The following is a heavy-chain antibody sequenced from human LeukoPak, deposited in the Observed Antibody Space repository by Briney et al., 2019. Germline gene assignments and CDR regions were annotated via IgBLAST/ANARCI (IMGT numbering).Heavy chain of an antibody. D-gene: IGHD6-19*01. Sequence: SGGSLRLSCAASGFTFSSSEMNWVRQAPGKGLEWVSVIRSSGSSIYYADSVKGRFTISRDNAKNSLYLQMTSLRDEDTAVYYGARVAGYTSGWDPGGFDPWGQGTLVTVSS. CDR3: ARVAGYTSGWDPGGFDP. CDR1: GFTFSSSE. CDR2: IRSSGSSI. J-gene: IGHJ5*02. V-gene: IGHV3-48*03.